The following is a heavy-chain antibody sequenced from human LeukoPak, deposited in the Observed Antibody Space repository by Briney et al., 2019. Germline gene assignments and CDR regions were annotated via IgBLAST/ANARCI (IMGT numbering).Heavy chain of an antibody. V-gene: IGHV3-7*01. CDR1: GFTFSSYW. D-gene: IGHD3-3*01. CDR3: ARDMILEWLLGDY. CDR2: IKQDGSEK. J-gene: IGHJ4*02. Sequence: GGSLRLSCAACGFTFSSYWMSWVRQAPGKGLEWVANIKQDGSEKYYVDSVKGRFTISRDNAKNSLYLQMNSLRAEDTAVYYCARDMILEWLLGDYWGQGTLVTVSS.